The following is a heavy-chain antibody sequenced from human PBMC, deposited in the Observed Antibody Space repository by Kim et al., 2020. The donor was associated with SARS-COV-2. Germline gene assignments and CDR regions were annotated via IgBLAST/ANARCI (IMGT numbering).Heavy chain of an antibody. Sequence: ASVKVSCKASGYTFTSYGISWVRQAPGQGLEWMGWISAYNGNTNYAQKLQGRVTMTTDTSTSTAYMELRSLRSDDTAVYYCARDLRTMIVDYYYYGMDVWGQGTTVTVSS. J-gene: IGHJ6*02. CDR1: GYTFTSYG. CDR2: ISAYNGNT. D-gene: IGHD3-22*01. CDR3: ARDLRTMIVDYYYYGMDV. V-gene: IGHV1-18*01.